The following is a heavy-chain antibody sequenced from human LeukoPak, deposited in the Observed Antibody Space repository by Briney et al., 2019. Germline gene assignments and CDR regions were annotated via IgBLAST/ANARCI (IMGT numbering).Heavy chain of an antibody. CDR1: GFTFSSYG. V-gene: IGHV3-53*01. CDR2: IYSGGST. Sequence: PGGSLRLSCAASGFTFSSYGMSWVRQAPGKGLEWVSVIYSGGSTYYADSVKGRFTISRDNSKNTLYLQMNSLRAEDTAVYYCASSGYSSSWFDYWGQGTLVTVSS. J-gene: IGHJ5*01. CDR3: ASSGYSSSWFDY. D-gene: IGHD6-13*01.